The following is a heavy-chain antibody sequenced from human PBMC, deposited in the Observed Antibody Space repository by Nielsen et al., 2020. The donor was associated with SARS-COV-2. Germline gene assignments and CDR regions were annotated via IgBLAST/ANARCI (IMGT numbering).Heavy chain of an antibody. J-gene: IGHJ6*02. CDR3: AREWNSGSYSFYYYYGMDV. CDR2: SNQGGDA. V-gene: IGHV4-34*01. CDR1: GGSLRGYF. Sequence: SETLSLTCTVYGGSLRGYFWIWLRQPPGKGLEWIGESNQGGDANYSPSLKNRVTISMDTSKMQFSLRLTSVTAADTAVYYCAREWNSGSYSFYYYYGMDVWGQGTTVTVSS. D-gene: IGHD1-26*01.